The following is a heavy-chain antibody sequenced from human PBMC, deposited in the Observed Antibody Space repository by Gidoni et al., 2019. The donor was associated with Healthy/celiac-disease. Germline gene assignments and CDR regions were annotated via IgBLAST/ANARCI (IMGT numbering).Heavy chain of an antibody. CDR3: ARGPVGGYYYGMDV. CDR2: IIPIFGTA. J-gene: IGHJ6*02. CDR1: GVTFSSYA. V-gene: IGHV1-69*01. D-gene: IGHD3-16*01. Sequence: SSVKVSCKASGVTFSSYAISWVRQAPGQGLEWMGGIIPIFGTANYAQKFQGRVTITADESTSTAYMELSSLRSEDTAVYYCARGPVGGYYYGMDVWGQGTTVTVSS.